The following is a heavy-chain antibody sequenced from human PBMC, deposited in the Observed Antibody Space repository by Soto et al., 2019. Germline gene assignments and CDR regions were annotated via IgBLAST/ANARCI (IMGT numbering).Heavy chain of an antibody. D-gene: IGHD4-17*01. CDR3: ARSDYYEDGGTFDN. Sequence: SVNVSFTASVYNLSDFGITWVRHGPGQGLEWMGWISGKNGNTNYAQNVQGRVTLTADTSTRTAYMEMRALTSDDTGIYYCARSDYYEDGGTFDNWGQGTQVTVSS. CDR2: ISGKNGNT. CDR1: VYNLSDFG. J-gene: IGHJ4*02. V-gene: IGHV1-18*04.